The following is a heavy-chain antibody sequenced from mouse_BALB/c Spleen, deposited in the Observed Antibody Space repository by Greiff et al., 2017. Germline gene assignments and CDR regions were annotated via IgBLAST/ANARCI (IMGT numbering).Heavy chain of an antibody. CDR2: ISSGGSYT. CDR3: TREDYGSSYSMDY. J-gene: IGHJ4*01. CDR1: GFTFSSYT. Sequence: EVQLVESGGGLVKPGGSLKLSCAASGFTFSSYTMSWVRQTPEKRLEWVATISSGGSYTYYPDSVKGRFTISRDNAKNTLYLQMSSLKSEDTAMYYCTREDYGSSYSMDYWGQGTSVTVSS. D-gene: IGHD1-1*01. V-gene: IGHV5-6-4*01.